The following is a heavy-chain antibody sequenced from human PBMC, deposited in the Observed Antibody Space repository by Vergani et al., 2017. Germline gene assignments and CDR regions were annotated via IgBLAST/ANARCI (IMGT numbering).Heavy chain of an antibody. CDR3: AGRQVVPTNYYYYGMDV. Sequence: EVQLVQSGAEVKKPGESLRISCKGSGYSFTSYWISWVRQMPGKGLEWMGRIDPSDSYTNYSPSFQGHVTISADKSISTAYLQWSSLKASDTAMYYCAGRQVVPTNYYYYGMDVWGQGTTVTVSS. V-gene: IGHV5-10-1*03. CDR2: IDPSDSYT. J-gene: IGHJ6*02. CDR1: GYSFTSYW. D-gene: IGHD2-15*01.